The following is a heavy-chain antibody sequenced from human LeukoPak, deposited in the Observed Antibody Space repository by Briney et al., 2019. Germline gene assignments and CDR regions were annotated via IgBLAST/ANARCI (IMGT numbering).Heavy chain of an antibody. V-gene: IGHV3-21*01. CDR3: ARDHGDSGYDFDY. D-gene: IGHD5-12*01. Sequence: GGSLRLSCAASGFTFSSYSMSWVRQAPGKGLEWVSSISSSSSYIYYADPVKGRFTISRDNAKNSLYLQMNSLRAEDTAVYYCARDHGDSGYDFDYWGQGTLVTVSS. CDR1: GFTFSSYS. J-gene: IGHJ4*02. CDR2: ISSSSSYI.